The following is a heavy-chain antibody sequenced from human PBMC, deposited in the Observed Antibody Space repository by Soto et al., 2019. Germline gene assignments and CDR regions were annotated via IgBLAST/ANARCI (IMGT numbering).Heavy chain of an antibody. CDR3: ARSRLDVVTAVPRYFDY. CDR1: GFSISSGGYS. Sequence: QLQLQESGSGLVKPSQTLSLTCAVSGFSISSGGYSWSWIRQPPGKGLEWIGYIYHNESTYYNPSLRSRVTLSVDRSKSQFSLKLSSVTAADTAVYFCARSRLDVVTAVPRYFDYWGQGTLVTVSS. D-gene: IGHD2-21*02. V-gene: IGHV4-30-2*01. CDR2: IYHNEST. J-gene: IGHJ4*02.